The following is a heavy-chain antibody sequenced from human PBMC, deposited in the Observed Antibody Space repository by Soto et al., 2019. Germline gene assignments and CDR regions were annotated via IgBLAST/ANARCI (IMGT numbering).Heavy chain of an antibody. V-gene: IGHV4-4*02. J-gene: IGHJ4*02. Sequence: PSETLSLTCAVSSGSISSSNWWSWVRQPPGKGLEWIGEIYHSGSTNYNPSLKSRVTISVDKSKNQFSLKLSSVTAADTAVYYCAGSMVRGVISDYWGQGTLVTVSS. CDR1: SGSISSSNW. D-gene: IGHD3-10*01. CDR3: AGSMVRGVISDY. CDR2: IYHSGST.